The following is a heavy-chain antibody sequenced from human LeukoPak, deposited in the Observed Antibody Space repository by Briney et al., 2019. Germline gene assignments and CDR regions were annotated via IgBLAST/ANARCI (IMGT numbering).Heavy chain of an antibody. J-gene: IGHJ6*02. CDR1: GGSFSGYY. Sequence: SETLSLTCAVYGGSFSGYYWSWIRQPPGKGLEWIGETNHSGSTNYNPSLRSRVTISVDTSKNQFSLKLSSVTAADTAVYYCARLTLADSSGWYYYYYYGMDVWGQGTTVTVSS. V-gene: IGHV4-34*01. D-gene: IGHD6-19*01. CDR3: ARLTLADSSGWYYYYYYGMDV. CDR2: TNHSGST.